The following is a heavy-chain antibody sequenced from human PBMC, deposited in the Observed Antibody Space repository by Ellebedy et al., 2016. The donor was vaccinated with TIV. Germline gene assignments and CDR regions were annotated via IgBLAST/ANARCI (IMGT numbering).Heavy chain of an antibody. CDR2: ISASGTST. CDR1: GLSFSTYG. Sequence: GESLKISXAASGLSFSTYGMTWVRQAPGKGLLWVSPISASGTSTSYADSVRGRFTISRDNSKNTLSLQMNSLRAEDTAIYYCARHYVPDYGSGTFYPSDHWGQGTLVTVSS. V-gene: IGHV3-23*01. CDR3: ARHYVPDYGSGTFYPSDH. D-gene: IGHD3-10*01. J-gene: IGHJ4*02.